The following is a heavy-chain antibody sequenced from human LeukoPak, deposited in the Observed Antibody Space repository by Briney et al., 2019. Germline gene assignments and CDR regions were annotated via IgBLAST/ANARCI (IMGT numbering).Heavy chain of an antibody. CDR2: INVYDGNT. V-gene: IGHV1-18*01. D-gene: IGHD4-23*01. CDR1: GYTFTSYG. Sequence: ASAKVSCKASGYTFTSYGVSWVRQAPGQGLEWMGWINVYDGNTKYGQNLQGRVTMTTDTSTSTAYMELRSLRSDDTAVYYCARTPSLGVVTPDDWFDPWGQGTLVTVSS. J-gene: IGHJ5*02. CDR3: ARTPSLGVVTPDDWFDP.